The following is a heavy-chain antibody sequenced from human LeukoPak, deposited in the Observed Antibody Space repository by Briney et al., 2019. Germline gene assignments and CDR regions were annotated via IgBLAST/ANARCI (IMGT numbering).Heavy chain of an antibody. CDR3: ASLPTVYSRGYLAL. CDR1: GGSINSSSYY. J-gene: IGHJ4*02. CDR2: IYYGGST. Sequence: SETLSLTCAVSGGSINSSSYYWGWIRQPPGKGLEWIGSIYYGGSTYHNPSLKSRVTISVDMSKDQFSLKLSSVTAADTAVYYCASLPTVYSRGYLALWGQGTLVTVSS. D-gene: IGHD3-22*01. V-gene: IGHV4-39*07.